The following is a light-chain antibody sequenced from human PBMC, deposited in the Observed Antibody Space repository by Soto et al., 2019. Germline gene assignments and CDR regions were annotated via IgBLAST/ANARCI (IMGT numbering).Light chain of an antibody. J-gene: IGLJ3*02. CDR2: DVS. Sequence: QSALTQPASVSGSPGQSITISCTGTSSDVGGYNYVSWYQQHPGKAPKLMIYDVSNRPSGVSNRFSGSNSGNTASLTTSGVQAEDEAEYYCSSYTSSSTPVVFGGGTKLTVL. CDR3: SSYTSSSTPVV. V-gene: IGLV2-14*01. CDR1: SSDVGGYNY.